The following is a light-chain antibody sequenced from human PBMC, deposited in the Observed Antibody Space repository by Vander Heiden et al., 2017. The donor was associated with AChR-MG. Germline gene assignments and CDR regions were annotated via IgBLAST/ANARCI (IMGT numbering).Light chain of an antibody. CDR2: DVS. Sequence: QSALPQPRSVSGSPGQSITISCTGTSSDVGGYDYVSWYQQHPGKAPRLLIYDVSKRPAGVPGRFSGSKSGNTASLTISGLQADDEADYYGCSDAGRFGEVFGGGTTVTVL. CDR1: SSDVGGYDY. V-gene: IGLV2-11*01. CDR3: CSDAGRFGEV. J-gene: IGLJ2*01.